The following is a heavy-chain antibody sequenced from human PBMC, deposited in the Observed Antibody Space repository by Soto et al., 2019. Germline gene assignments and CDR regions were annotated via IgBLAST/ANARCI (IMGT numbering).Heavy chain of an antibody. D-gene: IGHD2-15*01. CDR3: ARTPVRYCSGGSCRPTLRDGFDP. J-gene: IGHJ5*02. V-gene: IGHV5-51*01. CDR2: IYPGDSDT. CDR1: GYSFTSYW. Sequence: GESLKISCKGPGYSFTSYWIGWVRQMPGKGLEWMGIIYPGDSDTRFSPSCQGQVPISADKSISTAYREWSSLKVSENAMYYCARTPVRYCSGGSCRPTLRDGFDPRGQGTMVTVSS.